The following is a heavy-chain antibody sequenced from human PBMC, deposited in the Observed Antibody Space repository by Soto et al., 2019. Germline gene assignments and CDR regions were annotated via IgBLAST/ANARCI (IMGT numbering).Heavy chain of an antibody. J-gene: IGHJ6*03. Sequence: EVQLVESGGGLVKPGGSLRLSCAASGFTFSSYSMNWVRQAPGKGLEWVSSISSSSSYIYYADSVKGRFTISRDNAKNSLYLKKNSLRAGDTGVYYCGREALVGLVGGMDVGGKGPRATVPS. CDR1: GFTFSSYS. V-gene: IGHV3-21*01. CDR3: GREALVGLVGGMDV. CDR2: ISSSSSYI. D-gene: IGHD2-8*02.